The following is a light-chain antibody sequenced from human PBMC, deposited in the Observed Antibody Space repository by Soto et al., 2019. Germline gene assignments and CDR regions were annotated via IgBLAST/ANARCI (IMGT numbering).Light chain of an antibody. CDR3: CSYAGSYTYV. Sequence: QSVLTQPPSVSGSLGQSVTFSCTGTTSDVGGYNYVSWYQQHPGKAPKLMIYDVSKRPSGVPDRFSGSKSGNTASLTISGLQAEDEADYYCCSYAGSYTYVFGTGTKVTVL. V-gene: IGLV2-11*01. J-gene: IGLJ1*01. CDR2: DVS. CDR1: TSDVGGYNY.